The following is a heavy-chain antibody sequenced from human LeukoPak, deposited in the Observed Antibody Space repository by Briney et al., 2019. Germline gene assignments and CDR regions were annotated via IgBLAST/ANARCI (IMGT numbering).Heavy chain of an antibody. CDR3: ARGVDTAMVTERMDY. D-gene: IGHD5-18*01. J-gene: IGHJ4*02. CDR1: GFTFSSYS. V-gene: IGHV3-48*01. CDR2: ISSSSSTI. Sequence: GGSLRLSCAASGFTFSSYSRNWVRQAPGKGLEWVSYISSSSSTIYYADSVKGRFTISRDNAKNSLYLQMNSLRAEDTAVYYCARGVDTAMVTERMDYWGQGTLVTVSS.